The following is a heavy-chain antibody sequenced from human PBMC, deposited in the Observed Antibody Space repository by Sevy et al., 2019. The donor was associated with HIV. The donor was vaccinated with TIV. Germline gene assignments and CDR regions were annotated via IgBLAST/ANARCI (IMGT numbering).Heavy chain of an antibody. Sequence: ASVKVSCKASGGTFSSYAISWVRQAPGQGLEWVGRIIPIFGTANYAQKFQGRVTITADESTSTAYMELSSLRSEDTAVYYCARDQRRDDAFDIWGQGTMVTVSS. CDR2: IIPIFGTA. V-gene: IGHV1-69*13. CDR3: ARDQRRDDAFDI. CDR1: GGTFSSYA. D-gene: IGHD6-25*01. J-gene: IGHJ3*02.